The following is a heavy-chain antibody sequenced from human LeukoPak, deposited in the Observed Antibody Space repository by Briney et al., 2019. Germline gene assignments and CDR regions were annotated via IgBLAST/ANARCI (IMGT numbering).Heavy chain of an antibody. CDR1: GFTFSSYG. Sequence: GRSLRLSCAASGFTFSSYGMHWVRQAPGKGLEWVAVISYGGSNKYYADSVKGRFTISRDNSKNTLYLQMNSLRAEDTAVYYCATAVAGTCFDYWGQGTLVTVSS. D-gene: IGHD6-19*01. J-gene: IGHJ4*02. CDR3: ATAVAGTCFDY. CDR2: ISYGGSNK. V-gene: IGHV3-30*03.